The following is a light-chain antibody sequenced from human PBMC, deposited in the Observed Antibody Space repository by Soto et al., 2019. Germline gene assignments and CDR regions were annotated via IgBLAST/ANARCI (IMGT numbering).Light chain of an antibody. CDR3: QHYDISLFA. V-gene: IGKV3-20*01. Sequence: EIALTQSPGTLSVSPGERATLSCRASQSVSSNLAGYQQKPGQAPRLLIYGASSRATGIPDRFSGSGFETDFTLTISRLEPEDFAVYYCQHYDISLFAFGPGTKVDIK. CDR2: GAS. J-gene: IGKJ3*01. CDR1: QSVSSN.